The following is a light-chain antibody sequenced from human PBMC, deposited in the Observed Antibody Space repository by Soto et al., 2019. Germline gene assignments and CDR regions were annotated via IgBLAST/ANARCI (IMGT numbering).Light chain of an antibody. CDR1: QSVSRSY. V-gene: IGKV3-20*01. CDR2: GAS. J-gene: IGKJ1*01. CDR3: QQYGSSPTWT. Sequence: EIVLTQSPGTLSSSPGERATLSCRASQSVSRSYLAGYQQKPGQAPRLLIYGASSRATGIPDRFSGSGSGTDFTLTISRLEPEDFAGYYCQQYGSSPTWTVGQGTKVEIK.